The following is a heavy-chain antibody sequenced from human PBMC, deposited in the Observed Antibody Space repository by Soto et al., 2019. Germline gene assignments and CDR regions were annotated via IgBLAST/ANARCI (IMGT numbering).Heavy chain of an antibody. Sequence: ASVKVSCKASGGTFSSYAISWVRQAPGQGLEWMGGIIPIFGTANYAQKFQGRVTITADKSTSTAYMELSSLRSEDTAVYYCARTGYSSSSFGMDVWGQGTTVTVSS. CDR3: ARTGYSSSSFGMDV. CDR2: IIPIFGTA. V-gene: IGHV1-69*06. J-gene: IGHJ6*02. D-gene: IGHD6-13*01. CDR1: GGTFSSYA.